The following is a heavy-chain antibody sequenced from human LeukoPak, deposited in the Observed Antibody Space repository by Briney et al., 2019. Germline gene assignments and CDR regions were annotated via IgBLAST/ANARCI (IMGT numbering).Heavy chain of an antibody. J-gene: IGHJ4*02. Sequence: GGSLRLSCAASGFVFSDYYMSWIRQAPGKGLEWVSYITSAGSTTYYADSVKGRFTISRDNAKNSLYLQMNSLTAEDTGVYYCARDIRSYYYDTSGYGCWGQGTLVTVSS. CDR2: ITSAGSTT. D-gene: IGHD3-22*01. CDR3: ARDIRSYYYDTSGYGC. V-gene: IGHV3-11*01. CDR1: GFVFSDYY.